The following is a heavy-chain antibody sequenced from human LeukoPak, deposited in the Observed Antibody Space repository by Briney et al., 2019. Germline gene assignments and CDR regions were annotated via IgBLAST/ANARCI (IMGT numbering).Heavy chain of an antibody. J-gene: IGHJ6*03. V-gene: IGHV3-48*04. D-gene: IGHD2-2*01. CDR2: ISSSSSTI. Sequence: GGSLRLSCAASGFTFSSYSMNWVRQAPGKGLEWVSYISSSSSTIYYADSVKGRFAISRDNAKNSLSLQMNSLRVEDTAVYYCATICSTSCYGYYMDVWGKGTTVTVSS. CDR3: ATICSTSCYGYYMDV. CDR1: GFTFSSYS.